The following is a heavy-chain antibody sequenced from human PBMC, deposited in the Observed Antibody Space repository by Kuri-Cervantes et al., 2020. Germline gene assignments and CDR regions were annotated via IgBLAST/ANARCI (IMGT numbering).Heavy chain of an antibody. Sequence: GGSLRLSCAASGFTFSTYSMNWVRQAPGKGLEWVSYISSNSYTVYYADSVRGRFTISRDNAKNSLYLQMNSLRDEDTAVYYCARERGSFYPSLDYWGQGTLVTVSS. CDR1: GFTFSTYS. J-gene: IGHJ4*02. V-gene: IGHV3-48*02. D-gene: IGHD5/OR15-5a*01. CDR2: ISSNSYTV. CDR3: ARERGSFYPSLDY.